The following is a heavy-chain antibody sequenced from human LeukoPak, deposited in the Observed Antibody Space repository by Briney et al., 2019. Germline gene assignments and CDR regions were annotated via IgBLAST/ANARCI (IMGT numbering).Heavy chain of an antibody. CDR1: GFTFSTYA. J-gene: IGHJ4*02. V-gene: IGHV3-23*01. CDR2: ISGSGGST. D-gene: IGHD3-22*01. CDR3: ARLITLIWFDY. Sequence: PGGSLRLSCTASGFTFSTYAMSWVRQAPGKGLEWVSAISGSGGSTYYADSVKGRFTISRDTSKNTLLLQMNSLRAEDTAIYYCARLITLIWFDYWGQGTLVTGSS.